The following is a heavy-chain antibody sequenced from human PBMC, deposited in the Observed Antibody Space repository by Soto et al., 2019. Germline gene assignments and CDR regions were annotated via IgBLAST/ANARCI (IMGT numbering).Heavy chain of an antibody. J-gene: IGHJ4*02. CDR3: ARRKDDYGDYADDY. CDR2: IYYSGST. CDR1: GGSISSSSYY. Sequence: NPSETLSLTCTVSGGSISSSSYYWGWIRQPPGKGLEWIGSIYYSGSTYYNPSLKSRVTISVDTSKNQFSLKLSSVTAADTAVYYCARRKDDYGDYADDYCGQGTRVTVSS. V-gene: IGHV4-39*01. D-gene: IGHD4-17*01.